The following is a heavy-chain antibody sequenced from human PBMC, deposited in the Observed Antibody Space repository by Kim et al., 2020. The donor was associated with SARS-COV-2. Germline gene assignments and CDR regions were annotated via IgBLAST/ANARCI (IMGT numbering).Heavy chain of an antibody. Sequence: GGSLRLSCAASGFTFSSYGMHWVRQAPGKGLEWVAVISYDGSNKYYADSVKGRFTISRDNSKNTLYLQMNSLRAEDTAVYYCAKDSKYYYYDSSGYYYRGLSYFDYWGQGTLVTVSS. CDR1: GFTFSSYG. V-gene: IGHV3-30*18. CDR2: ISYDGSNK. D-gene: IGHD3-22*01. CDR3: AKDSKYYYYDSSGYYYRGLSYFDY. J-gene: IGHJ4*02.